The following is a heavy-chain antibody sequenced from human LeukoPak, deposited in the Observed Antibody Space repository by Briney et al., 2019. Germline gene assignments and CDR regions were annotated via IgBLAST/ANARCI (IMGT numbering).Heavy chain of an antibody. Sequence: SETLSLTCIVSGDSITHNGYYWGWVRQPPEKGLEWIGNIYYFGTTYYGPSLNGRVTISVDTSKKQFSLKLSSVTAADTAVYYCARLKDCGLSTCYRPFDSWGQGTLATVSS. V-gene: IGHV4-39*01. CDR2: IYYFGTT. D-gene: IGHD2-2*01. CDR1: GDSITHNGYY. J-gene: IGHJ4*02. CDR3: ARLKDCGLSTCYRPFDS.